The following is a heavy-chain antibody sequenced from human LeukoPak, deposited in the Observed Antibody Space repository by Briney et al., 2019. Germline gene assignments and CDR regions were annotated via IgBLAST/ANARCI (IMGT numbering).Heavy chain of an antibody. V-gene: IGHV4-31*03. CDR1: GGSISSGRYY. CDR3: ARRPEGVEGYYYGMDV. Sequence: PSETLSLTCTVSGGSISSGRYYWTWIRQRPGKGLEWIGYMHNNGNTYYNPYLKSRVTMSEDMSKNQFSLKLSSVRAADAAVYYCARRPEGVEGYYYGMDVWGKGTTVTVSS. J-gene: IGHJ6*04. CDR2: MHNNGNT.